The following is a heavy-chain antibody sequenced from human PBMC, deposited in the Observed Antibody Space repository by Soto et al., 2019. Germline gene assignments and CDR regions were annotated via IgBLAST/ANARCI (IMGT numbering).Heavy chain of an antibody. Sequence: QVQLVQSGAEVKKPGASVKVSCKASGYTFTSYGISWVRQAPGQGLEWMGWISAYNGNTNYAQKLQGRVTMTTDTTTSTANRELRSLRSEDTAVYYCGRDYPMITFGGVMEVGGGEFDSWGQGTLVTVSS. D-gene: IGHD3-16*01. CDR2: ISAYNGNT. V-gene: IGHV1-18*01. CDR1: GYTFTSYG. J-gene: IGHJ4*02. CDR3: GRDYPMITFGGVMEVGGGEFDS.